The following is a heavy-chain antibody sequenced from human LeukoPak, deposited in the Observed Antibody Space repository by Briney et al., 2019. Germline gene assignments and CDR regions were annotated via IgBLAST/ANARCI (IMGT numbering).Heavy chain of an antibody. Sequence: GGSLRLSCAASGFIFSSYGMSWVRQAPGKGLEWVSAISGSGGSTYYADSVKGRFTLSRDNSKNTLYLQMNSRRAEDTAVYYCAKDTFFLDYYDSSGQSDWGQGTLVTVSS. CDR2: ISGSGGST. J-gene: IGHJ4*02. D-gene: IGHD3-22*01. V-gene: IGHV3-23*01. CDR3: AKDTFFLDYYDSSGQSD. CDR1: GFIFSSYG.